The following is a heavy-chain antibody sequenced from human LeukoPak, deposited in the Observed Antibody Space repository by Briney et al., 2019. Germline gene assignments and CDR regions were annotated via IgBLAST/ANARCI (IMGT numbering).Heavy chain of an antibody. CDR1: GYSISSGYY. Sequence: SETLSLTCTVSGYSISSGYYWGWIRQPPGKGLEWIGSIYNSGSTYYNPSLKSRVTMSIDTSKNQFSLNLISVTAADTAVYYCARDSGTTGEVKFDPWGQGTLVTVSS. V-gene: IGHV4-38-2*02. CDR2: IYNSGST. J-gene: IGHJ5*02. D-gene: IGHD3-10*01. CDR3: ARDSGTTGEVKFDP.